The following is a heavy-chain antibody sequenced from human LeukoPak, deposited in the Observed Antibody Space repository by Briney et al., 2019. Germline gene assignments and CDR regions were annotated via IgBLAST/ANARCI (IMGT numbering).Heavy chain of an antibody. D-gene: IGHD1-26*01. J-gene: IGHJ4*02. CDR3: ARDYFGSPSALDY. CDR1: GITFSSYG. Sequence: GGSLGLSCAASGITFSSYGMSWVRQAPGKGLEWVSSISSTGGTTYYADSVKGRFTISRDNAKNSLYLQMNSLRAEDTALYYCARDYFGSPSALDYWGQGTLVTVSS. V-gene: IGHV3-23*01. CDR2: ISSTGGTT.